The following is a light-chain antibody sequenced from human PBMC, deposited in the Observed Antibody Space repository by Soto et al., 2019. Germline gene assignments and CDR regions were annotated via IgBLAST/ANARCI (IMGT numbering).Light chain of an antibody. CDR1: RSNIGAGND. CDR3: QSYDSSLSGSV. Sequence: QLVLTQPPSVSGAPGQRVTISCTGSRSNIGAGNDVHWYQQHPGTAPKLLIYGNNNRPSGVPDRFSGSKSGTSASLAITGLQAEDEADYYCQSYDSSLSGSVFGGGTKLTVL. CDR2: GNN. J-gene: IGLJ2*01. V-gene: IGLV1-40*01.